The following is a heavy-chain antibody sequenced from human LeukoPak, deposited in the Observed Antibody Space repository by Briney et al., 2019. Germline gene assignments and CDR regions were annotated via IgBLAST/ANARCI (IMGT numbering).Heavy chain of an antibody. Sequence: ASVKVSCKASGYTFTSYAMHWVRQAPGQRLEWMGWINAGNGNTKYSQKFQGRVTITRDTSASTAYMELSSLRSEDTAVYYCARGSIVVVPAAIGWFDPWAREPWSPSPQ. CDR2: INAGNGNT. V-gene: IGHV1-3*01. CDR3: ARGSIVVVPAAIGWFDP. J-gene: IGHJ5*02. CDR1: GYTFTSYA. D-gene: IGHD2-2*01.